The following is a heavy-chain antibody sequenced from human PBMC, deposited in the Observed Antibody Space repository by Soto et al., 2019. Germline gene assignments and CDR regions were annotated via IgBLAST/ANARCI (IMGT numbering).Heavy chain of an antibody. CDR1: GGSISSGYY. D-gene: IGHD4-4*01. J-gene: IGHJ4*02. CDR2: IYYNGTT. Sequence: QVQLQESGPGLVKPSQTLSLTCAVSGGSISSGYYWSWIRQHPGKGLEWIGYIYYNGTTYYNPSLRSRVTISVDTSENQFSLTLTSVTAADTAMYYCARRVGLQFFDSWGQGILVTVSS. CDR3: ARRVGLQFFDS. V-gene: IGHV4-31*11.